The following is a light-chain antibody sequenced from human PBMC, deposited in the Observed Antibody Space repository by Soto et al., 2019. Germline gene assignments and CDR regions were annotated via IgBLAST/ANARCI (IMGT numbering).Light chain of an antibody. CDR1: SSDVGSYNL. V-gene: IGLV2-23*03. CDR3: CSYAGSNTFVV. Sequence: QSALTQAASVSGSPGQSITISCIGTSSDVGSYNLVSWYQQYPGKAPKLLIYEGRKRPSGISNRFSGSKSGNTASLTISGLQAEDEADYYCCSYAGSNTFVVFGGGTKLTVL. J-gene: IGLJ2*01. CDR2: EGR.